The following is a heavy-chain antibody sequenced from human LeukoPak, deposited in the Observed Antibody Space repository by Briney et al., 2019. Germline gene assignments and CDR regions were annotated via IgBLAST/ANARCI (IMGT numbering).Heavy chain of an antibody. V-gene: IGHV3-48*04. Sequence: PGGSLRLSCAASGFTFSSHSMNWVRQAPGKGLEWVSYISSSSSTIYYADSVKGRFTISRDNAQNSMYLQMNSLRVEDTAVYYCTSWGDTTAEYFQRWGQGTLVTVSS. CDR2: ISSSSSTI. CDR1: GFTFSSHS. J-gene: IGHJ1*01. D-gene: IGHD2-21*02. CDR3: TSWGDTTAEYFQR.